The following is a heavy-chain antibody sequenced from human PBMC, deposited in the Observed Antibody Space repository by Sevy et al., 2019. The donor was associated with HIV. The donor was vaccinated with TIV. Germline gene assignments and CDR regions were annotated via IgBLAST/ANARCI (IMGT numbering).Heavy chain of an antibody. CDR1: GGSISSSNYN. CDR2: IYYSGST. V-gene: IGHV4-39*01. Sequence: SETLSLTCTVSGGSISSSNYNWGWIRQPPGKGLEWIGSIYYSGSTYYNPSLKSRVTISVDTSKNQFSLKLSSVTAADTALFYCAGVSWYSSGWFWFDPWGHGTLVTVSS. J-gene: IGHJ5*02. D-gene: IGHD6-19*01. CDR3: AGVSWYSSGWFWFDP.